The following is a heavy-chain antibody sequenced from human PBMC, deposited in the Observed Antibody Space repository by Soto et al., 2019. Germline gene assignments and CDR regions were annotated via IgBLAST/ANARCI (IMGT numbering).Heavy chain of an antibody. V-gene: IGHV4-4*02. J-gene: IGHJ4*02. CDR1: GGSISSSSW. CDR3: TTSHAGELNS. CDR2: IFESGAP. D-gene: IGHD1-26*01. Sequence: QVQLQESGPGLVKPSGTLSLTCAVSGGSISSSSWWTWVRQSPGKGLEWIGEIFESGAPNYNPSLKSRLTMSVDKSKNQFSLNLGSLTAADTAVYFCTTSHAGELNSWGQGTRVTVSS.